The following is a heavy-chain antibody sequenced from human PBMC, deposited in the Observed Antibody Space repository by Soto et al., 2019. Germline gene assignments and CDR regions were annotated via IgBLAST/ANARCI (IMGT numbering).Heavy chain of an antibody. D-gene: IGHD3-3*01. J-gene: IGHJ4*02. CDR2: ISYSGTTT. Sequence: EVQLLESGGGLVQPEGSLRLSCAASGFTFSSHAMSWVRQAPGQGLEWVSAISYSGTTTYYAESVKGRFTISRDNSKNTLYLQMNSLRVEDTAIYYCAKRFTLFGEVKLSPDFDYWGQGTLVTVSS. CDR3: AKRFTLFGEVKLSPDFDY. V-gene: IGHV3-23*01. CDR1: GFTFSSHA.